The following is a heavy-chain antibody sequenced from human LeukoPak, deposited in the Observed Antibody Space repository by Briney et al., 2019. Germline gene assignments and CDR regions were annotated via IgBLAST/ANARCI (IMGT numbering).Heavy chain of an antibody. J-gene: IGHJ4*02. CDR3: ARDLSYYDSSGYFGY. Sequence: ASVKVSCRASGYXFTGYYMHWVRQAPGQGLEWMGWINPNSGGTNYAQKFQGRVTMTRDTSISTAYMELSRLRSDDTAVYYCARDLSYYDSSGYFGYWGQGTLVTVSS. D-gene: IGHD3-22*01. CDR1: GYXFTGYY. V-gene: IGHV1-2*02. CDR2: INPNSGGT.